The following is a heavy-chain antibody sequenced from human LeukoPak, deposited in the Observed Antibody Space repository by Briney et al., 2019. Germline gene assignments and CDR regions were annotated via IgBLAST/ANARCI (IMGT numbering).Heavy chain of an antibody. V-gene: IGHV3-7*01. J-gene: IGHJ6*02. CDR2: IKQDGSEK. D-gene: IGHD2-15*01. CDR3: ARDNFDIARPVYGMDV. CDR1: GFIFSSYW. Sequence: GGSLRLSCAASGFIFSSYWTSWVRQAPGKGLEWVANIKQDGSEKYYVDSVKGRFTISRDNAKNSLYLQMNSLRAEDTAVYYCARDNFDIARPVYGMDVWGQGTTVTVSS.